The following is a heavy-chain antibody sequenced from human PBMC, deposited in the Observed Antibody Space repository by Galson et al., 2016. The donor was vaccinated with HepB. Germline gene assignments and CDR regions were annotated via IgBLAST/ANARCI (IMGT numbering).Heavy chain of an antibody. CDR1: EFTFDDYA. D-gene: IGHD6-19*01. J-gene: IGHJ4*02. CDR2: ISWNSGSS. V-gene: IGHV3-9*01. Sequence: SLRLSCAASEFTFDDYAMHWVRQAPGKGLERVSGISWNSGSSGYADSVKGRFTVSRDNAKNSLYLQMNSLRAEDTAFYFCAKDYSSGWFGAGGFEHWGQGTLVTVSS. CDR3: AKDYSSGWFGAGGFEH.